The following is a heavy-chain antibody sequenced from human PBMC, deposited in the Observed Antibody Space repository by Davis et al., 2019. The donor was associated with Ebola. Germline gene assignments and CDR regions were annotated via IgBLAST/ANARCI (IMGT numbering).Heavy chain of an antibody. CDR2: IIPILGIA. V-gene: IGHV1-69*04. Sequence: SVKVSCKASGGTFSSYAISWVRQAPGQGLEWMGRIIPILGIANYAQKFQGRVTITRDTSASTAYMELSSLRSEDTAVYYCARDHVPITMIVVVTVNWFDPWGQGTLVTVSS. CDR3: ARDHVPITMIVVVTVNWFDP. D-gene: IGHD3-22*01. CDR1: GGTFSSYA. J-gene: IGHJ5*02.